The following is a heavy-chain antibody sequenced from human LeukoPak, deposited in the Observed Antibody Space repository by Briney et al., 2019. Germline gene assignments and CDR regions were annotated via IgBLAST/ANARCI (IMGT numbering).Heavy chain of an antibody. D-gene: IGHD2-2*01. CDR1: GGSISSTNYY. Sequence: SETLSLTCSVSGGSISSTNYYWAWIRRPPGKGLEWIGSIYYSGSTYYNPSLKSRVTISVDTSKNQFSLKLSSVTAADTAVYYCARHRIVVVPAAVDYWGQGTLVTVSS. CDR3: ARHRIVVVPAAVDY. J-gene: IGHJ4*02. V-gene: IGHV4-39*01. CDR2: IYYSGST.